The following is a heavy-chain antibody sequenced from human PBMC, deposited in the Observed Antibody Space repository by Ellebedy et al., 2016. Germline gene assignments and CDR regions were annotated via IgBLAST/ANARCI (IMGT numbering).Heavy chain of an antibody. CDR3: ARHVSTVTANYFMDV. J-gene: IGHJ6*03. Sequence: GESLKISXKGSGYSFNTYWIGWVRQMPGKGLEWMGIIYPGDSDTRYSPSFQGQVTISVDKSTSTAYLQWSSLKASDNAMYYCARHVSTVTANYFMDVWGNGTTVTVSS. D-gene: IGHD4-11*01. CDR2: IYPGDSDT. CDR1: GYSFNTYW. V-gene: IGHV5-51*01.